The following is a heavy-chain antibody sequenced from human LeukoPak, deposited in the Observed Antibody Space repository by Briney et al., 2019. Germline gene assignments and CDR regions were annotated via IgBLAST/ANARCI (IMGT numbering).Heavy chain of an antibody. V-gene: IGHV3-48*01. CDR1: GFTFSSYS. Sequence: GGSLRLSCAASGFTFSSYSMNWVRQAPGKGLEWVSYISGNTNTIYYADSVQGRFTISRDNSKNTLYLQMNSLRAEDTAVYYCAKGGVTTYDAFDIWGQGTMVTVSS. D-gene: IGHD1-14*01. CDR3: AKGGVTTYDAFDI. CDR2: ISGNTNTI. J-gene: IGHJ3*02.